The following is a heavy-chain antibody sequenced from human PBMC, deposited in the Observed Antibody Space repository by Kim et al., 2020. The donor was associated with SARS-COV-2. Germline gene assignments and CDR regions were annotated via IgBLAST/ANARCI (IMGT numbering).Heavy chain of an antibody. CDR2: ISSSSSYT. V-gene: IGHV3-11*05. CDR3: ARDVGISRERGYSYGMTDY. Sequence: GGSLRLSCAASGFTFSDYYMSWIRQAPGKGLEWVSYISSSSSYTNYADSVKGRFTISRDNAKNSLYLQMNSLRAEDTAVYYCARDVGISRERGYSYGMTDYWGQGTLVTVSS. D-gene: IGHD5-18*01. CDR1: GFTFSDYY. J-gene: IGHJ4*02.